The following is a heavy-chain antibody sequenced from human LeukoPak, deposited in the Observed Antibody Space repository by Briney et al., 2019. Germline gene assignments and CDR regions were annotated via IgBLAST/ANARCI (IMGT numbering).Heavy chain of an antibody. CDR1: GGSISISNYY. D-gene: IGHD4-11*01. CDR2: IYYSGST. Sequence: SETLSLTCSVSGGSISISNYYWGWIRQSPGKGLEWIGSIYYSGSTYYNPSLKSRLTISVDTPKNQLSLKLSSVTAADTAVYYCVRQKITTSDYWGQGNMVTVSS. CDR3: VRQKITTSDY. J-gene: IGHJ4*02. V-gene: IGHV4-39*01.